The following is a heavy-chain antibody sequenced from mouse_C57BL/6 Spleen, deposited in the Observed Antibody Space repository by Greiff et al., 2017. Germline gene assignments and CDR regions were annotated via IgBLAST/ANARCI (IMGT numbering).Heavy chain of an antibody. CDR1: GYSFTGYW. CDR2: IDPNSGGT. D-gene: IGHD2-14*01. J-gene: IGHJ2*01. V-gene: IGHV1-72*01. Sequence: QVQLQQPGAELVKPGASVKLSCKASGYSFTGYWMHWVKQSPGRSLEWIGMIDPNSGGTRYNEKFKGKDTLTVDKSSSTAYMQLSSLTSEDSAVDYCAKDTTGSYDYWGQGTTLTVSS. CDR3: AKDTTGSYDY.